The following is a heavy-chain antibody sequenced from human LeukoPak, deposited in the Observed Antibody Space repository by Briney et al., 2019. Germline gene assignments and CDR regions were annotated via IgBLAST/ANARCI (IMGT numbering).Heavy chain of an antibody. CDR2: IISMLGIA. CDR1: GGTFSSYA. Sequence: SVKVSCNASGGTFSSYAISWVRQAPGQGLEWMGRIISMLGIATYAQKFQGRVTIIADKSTSTAYMELRSLRSDDTAVYYCARRLNYYDSSGEIDYWGQGTLVTVSS. V-gene: IGHV1-69*04. CDR3: ARRLNYYDSSGEIDY. D-gene: IGHD3-22*01. J-gene: IGHJ4*02.